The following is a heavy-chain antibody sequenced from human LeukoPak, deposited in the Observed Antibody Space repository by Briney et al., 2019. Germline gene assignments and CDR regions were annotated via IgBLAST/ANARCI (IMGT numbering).Heavy chain of an antibody. J-gene: IGHJ4*02. CDR1: GFAFSSYW. CDR3: ARGSSTSCYD. D-gene: IGHD2-2*01. CDR2: INSEGIST. Sequence: SGGSLRLSCAVSGFAFSSYWMHWVRQAPGKGLVWVSRINSEGISTSYADSVKGRFTISRDNAKNTLYLQMNSLRAEDTAVYYCARGSSTSCYDWGQGTLVTVSS. V-gene: IGHV3-74*01.